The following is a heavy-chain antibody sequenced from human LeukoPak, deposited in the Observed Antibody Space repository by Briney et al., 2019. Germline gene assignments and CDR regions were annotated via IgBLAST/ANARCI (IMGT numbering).Heavy chain of an antibody. CDR2: THSSGST. J-gene: IGHJ6*02. CDR3: ARDRLMGHIDSKYGVDV. V-gene: IGHV4-4*07. Sequence: SETLSLTCSVSGGSLQTYFWSWIRRPAGKGLEWIGRTHSSGSTTYNPSLKSRVSMSVDPSKNQFSLKINSVTASDTAVYYCARDRLMGHIDSKYGVDVWGQGTTVTVSS. CDR1: GGSLQTYF. D-gene: IGHD2-21*01.